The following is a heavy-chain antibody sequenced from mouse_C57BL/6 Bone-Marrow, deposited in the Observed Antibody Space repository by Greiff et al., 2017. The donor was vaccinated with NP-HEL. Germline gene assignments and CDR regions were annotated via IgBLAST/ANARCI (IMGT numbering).Heavy chain of an antibody. D-gene: IGHD1-1*01. CDR1: GFTFSDYG. V-gene: IGHV5-17*01. Sequence: EVLVVESGGGLVKPGGSLKLSCAASGFTFSDYGMPWVRQAPEKGLEWVAYISSGSSTIYYADTVKGRFTISRDNAKNTLFLQMTSLRSEDTAMYYCAGITTVALYYYAMDYWGQGTSVTVSS. J-gene: IGHJ4*01. CDR3: AGITTVALYYYAMDY. CDR2: ISSGSSTI.